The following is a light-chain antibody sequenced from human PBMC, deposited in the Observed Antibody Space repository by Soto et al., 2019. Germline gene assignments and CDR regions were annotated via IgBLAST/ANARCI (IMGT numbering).Light chain of an antibody. CDR1: QGFSTW. Sequence: DIQMTQSPSSVSPSVGDRVTITCRASQGFSTWLAWYRRKPGRAPELLIYSASSLHSGVPSRFSGSGSGTDFTLTISSLQPEDFATYYCQQANSFPRTFGGGTEVEIK. CDR3: QQANSFPRT. CDR2: SAS. J-gene: IGKJ4*01. V-gene: IGKV1-12*01.